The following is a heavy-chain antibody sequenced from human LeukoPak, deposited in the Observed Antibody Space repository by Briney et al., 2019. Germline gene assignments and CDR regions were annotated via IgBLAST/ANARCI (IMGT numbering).Heavy chain of an antibody. D-gene: IGHD6-13*01. CDR3: ARGGAAAGTYYYYYMDV. CDR2: INPSGGNT. V-gene: IGHV1-46*01. Sequence: GASVKVSCKASGYTLTSYYMHWVRQAPGQGLEWMGIINPSGGNTSYTQKFQGRVTITRNTSISTAYMELSSLRSEDTAVYYCARGGAAAGTYYYYYMDVWGKGTTVTVSS. CDR1: GYTLTSYY. J-gene: IGHJ6*03.